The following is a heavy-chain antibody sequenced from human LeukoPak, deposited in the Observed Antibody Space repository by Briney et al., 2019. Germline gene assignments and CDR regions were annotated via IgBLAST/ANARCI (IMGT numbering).Heavy chain of an antibody. CDR1: GGSISNYY. Sequence: SETLSLTCTVSGGSISNYYWTWIRQPAGKGLEWIGHTYTSGRTKYNPSLKSRVTMSVDTSKNHFSLKLSSVTAADTAVYYCARTYCSGGSCHFDYWGQGTLVTVSS. V-gene: IGHV4-4*07. CDR3: ARTYCSGGSCHFDY. J-gene: IGHJ4*02. CDR2: TYTSGRT. D-gene: IGHD2-15*01.